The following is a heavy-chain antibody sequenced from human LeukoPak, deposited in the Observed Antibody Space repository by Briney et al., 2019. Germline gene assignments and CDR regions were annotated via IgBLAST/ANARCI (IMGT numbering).Heavy chain of an antibody. CDR1: GGSISSYY. CDR2: IYTSGST. J-gene: IGHJ4*02. CDR3: ARDSISSSYDY. Sequence: SETLSLTCTVSGGSISSYYWGWIRQPAGKGLEWIGRIYTSGSTNYNPSLKSRVTMSVDTSKNQFSLKLSSVTAADTSVYYCARDSISSSYDYWGQGTLVTVSS. V-gene: IGHV4-4*07. D-gene: IGHD6-13*01.